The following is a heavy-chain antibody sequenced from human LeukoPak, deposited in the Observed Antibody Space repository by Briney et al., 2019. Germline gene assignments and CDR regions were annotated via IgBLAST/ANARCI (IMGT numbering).Heavy chain of an antibody. D-gene: IGHD1-26*01. J-gene: IGHJ4*02. CDR3: AKSRSTVGATTSFAY. Sequence: GGSLRLSCAVSGFTVSSNYMSWVRQAPGEGVEWGSVIYSGGSTYYADSVKGRFTISRDNSKNTLYLQMKRRGAEDTAVHYCAKSRSTVGATTSFAYWGQGTLVTVSS. CDR2: IYSGGST. V-gene: IGHV3-66*01. CDR1: GFTVSSNY.